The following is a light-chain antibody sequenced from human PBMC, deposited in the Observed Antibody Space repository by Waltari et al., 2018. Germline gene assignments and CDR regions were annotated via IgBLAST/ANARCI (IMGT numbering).Light chain of an antibody. V-gene: IGKV3-11*01. CDR1: QSVGRF. CDR3: QQRNNWQWS. J-gene: IGKJ1*01. Sequence: EIVLTQSTVTLSFSQGERATLSCRASQSVGRFLSWYQQRPGQAPRLLIYDASRRATGIPARFSGSGSGTDFTLTISSLEPEDSAVYYCQQRNNWQWSFGQGTKVELK. CDR2: DAS.